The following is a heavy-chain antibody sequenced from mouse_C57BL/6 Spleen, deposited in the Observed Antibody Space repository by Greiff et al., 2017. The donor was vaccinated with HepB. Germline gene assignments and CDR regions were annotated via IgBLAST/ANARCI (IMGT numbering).Heavy chain of an antibody. J-gene: IGHJ3*01. CDR3: ARAGLRGGFAY. CDR1: GYTFTSYW. CDR2: IDPSDSYT. V-gene: IGHV1-69*01. Sequence: VQLQQPGAELVMPGASVKLSCKASGYTFTSYWMHWVKQRPGQGLEWIGEIDPSDSYTNYNQKFKGKSTLTVDKSSSTAYMQLSSLTSEDSAVYDCARAGLRGGFAYWGQGTLVTVSA. D-gene: IGHD2-4*01.